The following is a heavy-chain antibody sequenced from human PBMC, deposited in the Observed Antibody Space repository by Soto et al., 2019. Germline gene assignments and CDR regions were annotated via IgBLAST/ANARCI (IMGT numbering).Heavy chain of an antibody. D-gene: IGHD3-16*01. Sequence: QVQLQESGPGLVKPSETLSLTCTVSGGSISSYYWCGIRQPAGKGLEWIGRFYPSGNINYNPSLKSRLTMSGDTSRNQFSLNLTSVTAADTAVYYCARCGLDYGMDVWGQGTTVTVSS. J-gene: IGHJ6*02. CDR2: FYPSGNI. CDR3: ARCGLDYGMDV. CDR1: GGSISSYY. V-gene: IGHV4-4*07.